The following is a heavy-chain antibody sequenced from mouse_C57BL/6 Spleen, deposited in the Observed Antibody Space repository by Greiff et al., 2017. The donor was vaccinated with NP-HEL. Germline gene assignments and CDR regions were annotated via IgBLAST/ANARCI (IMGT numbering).Heavy chain of an antibody. D-gene: IGHD3-2*02. CDR3: ARQAQAQMAMDY. V-gene: IGHV5-6*01. Sequence: EVQLVESGGDLVKPGGSLKLSCAASGFTFSSYGMSWVRQTPDTRLEWVATISSGGSYTYYPDSVKGRFTISRDNAKNTLYLQMSSLKSEDTAMYYCARQAQAQMAMDYWGQGTSVTVSS. J-gene: IGHJ4*01. CDR2: ISSGGSYT. CDR1: GFTFSSYG.